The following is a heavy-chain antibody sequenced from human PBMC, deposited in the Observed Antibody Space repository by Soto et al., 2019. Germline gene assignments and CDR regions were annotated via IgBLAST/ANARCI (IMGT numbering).Heavy chain of an antibody. Sequence: PGESRKISCKASGYSFTTDWIGWVRQMPGKGLEWMGIIYPGDSDTKYSPSFQGQVTISADKSISTAYLQWSSLKASDTAMYYCARHYPMDVWGQGTTVTVSS. V-gene: IGHV5-51*01. CDR1: GYSFTTDW. J-gene: IGHJ6*02. CDR3: ARHYPMDV. CDR2: IYPGDSDT.